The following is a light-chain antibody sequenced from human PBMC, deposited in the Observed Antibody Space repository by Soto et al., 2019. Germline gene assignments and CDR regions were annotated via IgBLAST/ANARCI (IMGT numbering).Light chain of an antibody. CDR3: QQYNNWLRT. CDR2: GAS. Sequence: EIVMTQSPATLSVSQGERATLSCRASQSVSSNLAWYQQKPGQAPRLLIYGASTRATGISDRFSGSGSGTEFTLTISSLQSEDFAIYYCQQYNNWLRTFGQGTKVDIK. V-gene: IGKV3-15*01. CDR1: QSVSSN. J-gene: IGKJ1*01.